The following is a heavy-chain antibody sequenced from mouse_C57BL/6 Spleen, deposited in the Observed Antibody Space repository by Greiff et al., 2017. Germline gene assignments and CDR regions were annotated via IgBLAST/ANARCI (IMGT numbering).Heavy chain of an antibody. Sequence: EVQGVESGGGLVQPGGSLKLSCAASGFTFTDYGMAWVRQAPRKGPEWVAFISNLAYSIYYADTVTGRFTISRENAKNTLYLEMSSLGSEDTAMYYCARHRDWGGFAYWGQGTLVTVSA. CDR3: ARHRDWGGFAY. V-gene: IGHV5-15*01. D-gene: IGHD4-1*01. CDR1: GFTFTDYG. CDR2: ISNLAYSI. J-gene: IGHJ3*01.